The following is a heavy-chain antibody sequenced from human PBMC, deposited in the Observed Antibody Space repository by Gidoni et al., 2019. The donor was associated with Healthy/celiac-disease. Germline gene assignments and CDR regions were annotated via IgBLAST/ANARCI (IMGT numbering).Heavy chain of an antibody. CDR1: GLTFSSYS. D-gene: IGHD1-26*01. CDR3: AREEGIVGATVDY. CDR2: VSSSSSYI. J-gene: IGHJ4*02. V-gene: IGHV3-21*01. Sequence: EVQLVESGGGLVKPGGSLRLPCAASGLTFSSYSMNWVRQAPGKGLEWVPSVSSSSSYIYYADSVKGRFTISRDNAKNSRYLEMNSRRAEDTAVYDCAREEGIVGATVDYWGQGTLVTVSS.